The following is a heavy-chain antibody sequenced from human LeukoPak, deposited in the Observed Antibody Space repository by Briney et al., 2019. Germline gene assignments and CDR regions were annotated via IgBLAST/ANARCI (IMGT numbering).Heavy chain of an antibody. D-gene: IGHD1-26*01. V-gene: IGHV3-9*01. CDR2: ISWSSGSL. CDR3: ARVGGYYDLDY. Sequence: PGGSLRLSCTASGFTFDDYAMHWARRAPGRGLEWVSGISWSSGSLGYADSVKGRFIISRDNAKNSLYLQTNSLRVEDTAVYCCARVGGYYDLDYWGQGTLVTVSS. CDR1: GFTFDDYA. J-gene: IGHJ4*02.